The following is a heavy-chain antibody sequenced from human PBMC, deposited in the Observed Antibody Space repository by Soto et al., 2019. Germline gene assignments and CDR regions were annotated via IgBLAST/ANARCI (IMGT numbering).Heavy chain of an antibody. CDR2: ISSGGNT. CDR1: GFTVSSNY. Sequence: EVQLVESGGGLVQPGGSLRLSCAASGFTVSSNYMSWVRQAPGKGLEWVSVISSGGNTYYAGSVKGRFTISRDNSKNTLYLQLGSLSAEDTAVYYGARPHTSSWTCFDSWGQGTLVTVSS. CDR3: ARPHTSSWTCFDS. V-gene: IGHV3-66*01. J-gene: IGHJ4*02. D-gene: IGHD6-13*01.